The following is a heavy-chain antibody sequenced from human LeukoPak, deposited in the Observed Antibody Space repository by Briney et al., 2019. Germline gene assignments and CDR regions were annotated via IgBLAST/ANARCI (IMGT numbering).Heavy chain of an antibody. J-gene: IGHJ4*02. Sequence: PSQTLSLTCTVSGGSISSYYWSWIRQPPGKGLEWIGYIYYSGGTNYNPSLKSRVTISVDTSKNQFSLKLSSVTAADTAVYYCARLGFSNSGSYLAPSDYWGQGTLVTVSS. D-gene: IGHD1-26*01. CDR1: GGSISSYY. V-gene: IGHV4-59*08. CDR2: IYYSGGT. CDR3: ARLGFSNSGSYLAPSDY.